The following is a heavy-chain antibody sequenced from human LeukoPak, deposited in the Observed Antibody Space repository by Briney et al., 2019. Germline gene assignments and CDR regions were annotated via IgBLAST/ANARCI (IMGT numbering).Heavy chain of an antibody. CDR2: INAGNGNT. CDR3: ARDRNGDYGFDY. D-gene: IGHD4-17*01. Sequence: ASVKVSCKASGYTFTSYAMHWVRQAPGQRLEWMGWINAGNGNTKYSQEFQGRVTITRDTSASTAYMELSSLRSEDTAVYYCARDRNGDYGFDYWGQGTLVTVSS. J-gene: IGHJ4*02. V-gene: IGHV1-3*01. CDR1: GYTFTSYA.